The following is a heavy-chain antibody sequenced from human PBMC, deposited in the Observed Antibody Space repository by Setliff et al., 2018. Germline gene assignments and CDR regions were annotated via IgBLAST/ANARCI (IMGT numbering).Heavy chain of an antibody. V-gene: IGHV3-23*01. CDR1: GYTFSTYS. CDR2: ILGGGGNGGRGT. CDR3: AKDRVPDNIWDFDS. D-gene: IGHD1-26*01. J-gene: IGHJ5*01. Sequence: GGSLRLSCVGSGYTFSTYSMVWVRQASGKGLQWVSGILGGGGNGGRGTIYADSVRGRFIISRDNSKNTLYLHMNSLRAEDTALYYCAKDRVPDNIWDFDSWGPGTLVTVSS.